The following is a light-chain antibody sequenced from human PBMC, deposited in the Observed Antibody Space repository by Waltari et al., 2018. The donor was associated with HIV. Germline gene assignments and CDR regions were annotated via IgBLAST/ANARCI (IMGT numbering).Light chain of an antibody. J-gene: IGLJ1*01. CDR1: STNIGRNS. CDR2: RNN. CDR3: AAWGDSLTSFV. Sequence: QSVLTQPPPASETPGQRVAISCSGSSTNIGRNSVYWYQHLHGKPPKLLIFRNNQRPSGVPDRFSGSKSGTSASLAISGLRSEDEADYYCAAWGDSLTSFVFGTGTKVTVL. V-gene: IGLV1-47*01.